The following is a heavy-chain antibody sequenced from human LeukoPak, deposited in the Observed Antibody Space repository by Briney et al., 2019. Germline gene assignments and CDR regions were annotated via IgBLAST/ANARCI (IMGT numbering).Heavy chain of an antibody. J-gene: IGHJ4*02. V-gene: IGHV3-7*03. D-gene: IGHD3-3*01. CDR1: GFTFSSYA. CDR2: IKQDGSQK. CDR3: ARDVLGRSGEQLDY. Sequence: GGSLRLSCAASGFTFSSYAMHWVRQAPGKGLEWVANIKQDGSQKYYVDSVKGRFTISRDNAKNSLYLQMNSLRVEDTAVYYCARDVLGRSGEQLDYWGQGTLVTVSS.